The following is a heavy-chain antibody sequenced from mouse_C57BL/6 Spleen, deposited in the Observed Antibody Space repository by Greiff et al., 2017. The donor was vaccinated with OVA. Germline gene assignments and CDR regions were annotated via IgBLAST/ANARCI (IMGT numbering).Heavy chain of an antibody. Sequence: VQLKESGPELVKPGASVKMSCKASGYTFTDYNMHWVKQSHGKSLEWIGYINPNNGGTSYNQKFKGKATLTVNKSSSTAYMELRSLTSEDSAVYYCARGGDYDEFAYWGQGTLVTVSA. V-gene: IGHV1-22*01. CDR2: INPNNGGT. J-gene: IGHJ3*01. D-gene: IGHD2-4*01. CDR1: GYTFTDYN. CDR3: ARGGDYDEFAY.